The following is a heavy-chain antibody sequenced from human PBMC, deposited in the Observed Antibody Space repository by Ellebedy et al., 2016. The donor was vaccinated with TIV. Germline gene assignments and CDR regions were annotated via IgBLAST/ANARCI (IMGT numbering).Heavy chain of an antibody. CDR1: QFTVSYNY. CDR2: IYTDDST. Sequence: GESLKISCAASQFTVSYNYMNWVRQAPGKGPEWVSGIYTDDSTYYADSVKGRFTISRGNSKNTLYLQMNSLRTEDTAVYYCARATFYDVDLSGWYFDLWGRGSLVTVSS. J-gene: IGHJ2*01. V-gene: IGHV3-66*01. D-gene: IGHD3-10*02. CDR3: ARATFYDVDLSGWYFDL.